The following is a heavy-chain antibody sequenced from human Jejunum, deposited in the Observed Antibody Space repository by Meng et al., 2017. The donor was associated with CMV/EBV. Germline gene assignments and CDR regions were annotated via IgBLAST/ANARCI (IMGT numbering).Heavy chain of an antibody. V-gene: IGHV4-30-4*08. CDR2: IYDSGAT. CDR3: VGNYDVHLNWFDP. Sequence: DSITNNLYYWNWIRQTPGKGLAWIGYIYDSGATHYTPSLKGRVTMSVDTSKNQFSLNLKSVTAADTAIYYCVGNYDVHLNWFDPWGRGTRVTVSS. D-gene: IGHD3-10*02. CDR1: DSITNNLYY. J-gene: IGHJ5*02.